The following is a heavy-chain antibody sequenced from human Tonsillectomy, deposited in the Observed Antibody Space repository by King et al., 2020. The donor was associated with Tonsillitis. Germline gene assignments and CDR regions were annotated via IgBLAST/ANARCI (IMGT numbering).Heavy chain of an antibody. V-gene: IGHV1-18*01. CDR2: INNQHGNT. CDR1: GYTFTSYG. Sequence: QLVQSGAEVKKPGASVKVSCKASGYTFTSYGLGWVRQAPGQGPEWMGWINNQHGNTNYAQKFQGRVTMTTDTSTSTAYMELRSLRSDDTALYYCARGLGYSYDPWGQGTLVTVSS. J-gene: IGHJ5*02. D-gene: IGHD2-2*02. CDR3: ARGLGYSYDP.